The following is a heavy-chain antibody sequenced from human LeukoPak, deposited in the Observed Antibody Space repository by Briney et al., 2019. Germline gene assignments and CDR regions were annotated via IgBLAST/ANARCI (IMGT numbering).Heavy chain of an antibody. Sequence: SETLSLTCAVYGGSFSGYYWSWIRQPPGKGLEWIGEINHSGSTNYNPSLKSRVTISVDTSKNQFSLKLSSVTAADTAVYYCAAHGSYCSGGSCYSLYYFDYWGQGTLVTVSS. CDR3: AAHGSYCSGGSCYSLYYFDY. V-gene: IGHV4-34*01. J-gene: IGHJ4*02. CDR1: GGSFSGYY. D-gene: IGHD2-15*01. CDR2: INHSGST.